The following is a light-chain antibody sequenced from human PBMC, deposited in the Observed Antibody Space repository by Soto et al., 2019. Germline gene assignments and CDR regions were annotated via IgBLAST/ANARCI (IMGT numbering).Light chain of an antibody. CDR2: GAS. J-gene: IGKJ1*01. Sequence: EIVLTQSPGTLSLSPGERATLSCRASQSVSSDYLAWYQQKPGQAPRLLIYGASSRATGIPDRFSGSGSGTDFTLTISRLEPEDFAVYYCQQYGRSPRTFGQGNKVDIK. CDR1: QSVSSDY. V-gene: IGKV3-20*01. CDR3: QQYGRSPRT.